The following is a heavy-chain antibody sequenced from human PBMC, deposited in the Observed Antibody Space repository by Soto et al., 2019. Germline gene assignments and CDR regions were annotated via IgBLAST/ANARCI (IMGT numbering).Heavy chain of an antibody. D-gene: IGHD5-18*01. V-gene: IGHV3-74*01. CDR1: GFTFSTYW. CDR3: ARGIRNYYGVDV. J-gene: IGHJ6*02. Sequence: EVQVVESGGGLVQPGGSLRLSCVASGFTFSTYWMHWVRQAPGKGLVWVSRIKFDGSTTSYADYVKGRFTISRDNAKNTVYLQMTSLRAEDTGVYYCARGIRNYYGVDVWGQGTTVTVSS. CDR2: IKFDGSTT.